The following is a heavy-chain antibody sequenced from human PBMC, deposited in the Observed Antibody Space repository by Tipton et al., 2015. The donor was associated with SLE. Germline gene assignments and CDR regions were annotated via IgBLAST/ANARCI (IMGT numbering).Heavy chain of an antibody. Sequence: TLSLTCAVYGGSFSGYYWGWIRQPPGKGLEWIGSIYHSGSTYYNPSLKSRVTISVDTSKNQFSLKLSSVTAADTAVYYCARYGLSGYSYGFFDYWGQGTLVTVSS. CDR2: IYHSGST. CDR3: ARYGLSGYSYGFFDY. V-gene: IGHV4-38-2*01. D-gene: IGHD5-18*01. CDR1: GGSFSGYY. J-gene: IGHJ4*02.